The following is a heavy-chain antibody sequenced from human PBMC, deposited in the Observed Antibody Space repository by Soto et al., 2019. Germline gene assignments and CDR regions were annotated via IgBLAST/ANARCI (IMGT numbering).Heavy chain of an antibody. Sequence: QVQLVQSGAEVKKPGASVKVSCKASGYTFTNSYIHWVRQTPGQGLQWMGMINPSGDSTTYAQRFQGRVTLTRDTSTTTVCMELSSLRSEDTAIYYCAPTLGSSNYGAFHIWGQGTMVTVSS. CDR1: GYTFTNSY. J-gene: IGHJ3*02. V-gene: IGHV1-46*03. CDR2: INPSGDST. D-gene: IGHD3-10*01. CDR3: APTLGSSNYGAFHI.